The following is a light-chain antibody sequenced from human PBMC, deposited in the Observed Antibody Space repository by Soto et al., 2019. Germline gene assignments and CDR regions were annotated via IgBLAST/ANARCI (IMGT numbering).Light chain of an antibody. CDR3: LQHNSYPRT. Sequence: DIQMTQSPSSLSSSVGDRVTITCRASQGINNYLAWYQQKPGKVPKLLIYAASTLQSGVPSRFSGSGSGTDFTLTISSLQPEDFATYYCLQHNSYPRTFGQGTKVDIK. CDR1: QGINNY. V-gene: IGKV1-27*01. CDR2: AAS. J-gene: IGKJ1*01.